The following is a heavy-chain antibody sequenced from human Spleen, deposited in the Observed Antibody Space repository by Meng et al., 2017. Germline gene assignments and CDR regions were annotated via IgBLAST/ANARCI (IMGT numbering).Heavy chain of an antibody. J-gene: IGHJ4*02. D-gene: IGHD6-19*01. Sequence: QLLESGGDLVEPGMSLRLSCVASGFTFSSYSMNWVRQAPGKGLEWVSSITSSSYIYYADSVKGRFTISRDNAKNSLYLQMNSLRVEDTAVYYCARSIAVTGGGYWGQGTLVTVSS. CDR3: ARSIAVTGGGY. CDR2: ITSSSYI. CDR1: GFTFSSYS. V-gene: IGHV3-21*01.